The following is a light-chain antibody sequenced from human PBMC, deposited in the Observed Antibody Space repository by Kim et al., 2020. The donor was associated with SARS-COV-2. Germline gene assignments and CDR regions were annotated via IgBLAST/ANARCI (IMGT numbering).Light chain of an antibody. CDR2: QTN. J-gene: IGLJ2*01. CDR1: KWGSKD. V-gene: IGLV3-1*01. CDR3: QWWDSTTVV. Sequence: TLGQAAIMCCWGKKWGSKDGCWYQQKPGQPPVVIIYQTNKRPSGIPERFSASNSGNAATLIISRLQVVDEADYCCQWWDSTTVVFGGGTQLTVL.